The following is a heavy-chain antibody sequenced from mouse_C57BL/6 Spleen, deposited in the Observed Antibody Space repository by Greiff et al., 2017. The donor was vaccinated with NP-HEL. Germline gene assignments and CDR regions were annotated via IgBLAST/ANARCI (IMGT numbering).Heavy chain of an antibody. CDR3: ARAGSSYEYFDV. D-gene: IGHD1-1*01. CDR2: IHPNSGST. V-gene: IGHV1-64*01. J-gene: IGHJ1*03. CDR1: GYTFTSYW. Sequence: QVQLQQPGAELVKPGASVKLSCKASGYTFTSYWMHWVKQRPGQGLEWIGMIHPNSGSTNYNEKFKSKATLTVDKSSSPAYMQLSSLTSEDAAVYYCARAGSSYEYFDVWSTGTTVTVSS.